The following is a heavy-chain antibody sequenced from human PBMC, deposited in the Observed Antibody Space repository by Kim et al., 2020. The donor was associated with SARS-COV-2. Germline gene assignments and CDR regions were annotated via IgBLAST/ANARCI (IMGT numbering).Heavy chain of an antibody. Sequence: GGSLRLSCAASGFTFNIYAMSWVRQAPGKGLEWVSIISGNGGTIFYADSVLGRFTISRDNSKNTVYMQMRSLRADDTAVYYCARGSDCSSSGCSFDYWVQGTLVTVSS. V-gene: IGHV3-23*01. J-gene: IGHJ4*02. CDR1: GFTFNIYA. CDR2: ISGNGGTI. CDR3: ARGSDCSSSGCSFDY. D-gene: IGHD2-2*01.